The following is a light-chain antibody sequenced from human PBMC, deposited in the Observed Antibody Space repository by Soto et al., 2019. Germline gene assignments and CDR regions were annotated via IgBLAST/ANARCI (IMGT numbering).Light chain of an antibody. CDR2: DVS. V-gene: IGLV2-14*01. CDR3: SSYTSSNTYV. Sequence: QSVLTQPASGTGSPGQSSTISSTGTSSDVGGYNYVSWYQQHPGKAPKLMIYDVSNRPSGVSNRFSGSKSGNTASLTISGLQAEDEADYYCSSYTSSNTYVFGTGTKVTVL. J-gene: IGLJ1*01. CDR1: SSDVGGYNY.